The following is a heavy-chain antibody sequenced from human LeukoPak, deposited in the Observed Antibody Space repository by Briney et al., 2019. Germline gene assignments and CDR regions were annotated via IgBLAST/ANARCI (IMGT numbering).Heavy chain of an antibody. Sequence: PGGSLRLSCSASGFTFNNYAMSWVRQAPGKGLEWVSGISGSGGSRNYADSVKGRFTISSDNSKNTLYLQMNSLRAEDTAVYYCAKDGAYDSSGYSRFDYWGQGTLVTVSS. CDR3: AKDGAYDSSGYSRFDY. V-gene: IGHV3-23*01. J-gene: IGHJ4*02. D-gene: IGHD3-22*01. CDR1: GFTFNNYA. CDR2: ISGSGGSR.